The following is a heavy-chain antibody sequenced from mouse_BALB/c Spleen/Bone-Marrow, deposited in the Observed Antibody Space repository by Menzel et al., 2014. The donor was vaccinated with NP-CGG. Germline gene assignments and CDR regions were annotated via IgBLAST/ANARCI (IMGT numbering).Heavy chain of an antibody. CDR2: ITKGGGST. Sequence: EVKLVESGGGLVQPGGSLKLSCATSGFTFSDYYMYWVRPTPEKRLEWVAYITKGGGSTYYPDIVKGRFTISRDNAKNTLYLQMSRLKSEDTAMYYCARQLAYAMDYWGQGTSVTVSS. CDR1: GFTFSDYY. J-gene: IGHJ4*01. V-gene: IGHV5-12*02. CDR3: ARQLAYAMDY. D-gene: IGHD4-1*01.